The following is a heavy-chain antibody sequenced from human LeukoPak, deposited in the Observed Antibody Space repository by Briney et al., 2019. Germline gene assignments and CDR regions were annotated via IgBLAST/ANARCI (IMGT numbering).Heavy chain of an antibody. CDR1: GGSINSYY. D-gene: IGHD3-10*01. CDR2: IYYSGRT. Sequence: KPSETLSLTCTVSGGSINSYYWSWIRQPPGKGLEWIGYIYYSGRTNYNPSLKSRVTISVDTSKTQFSLKLSSVTAADTAVYYCARQTYGGEDDYWGQGTLVTVSS. J-gene: IGHJ4*02. CDR3: ARQTYGGEDDY. V-gene: IGHV4-59*01.